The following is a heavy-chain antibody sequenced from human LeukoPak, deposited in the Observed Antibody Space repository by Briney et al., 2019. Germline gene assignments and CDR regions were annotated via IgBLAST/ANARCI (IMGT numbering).Heavy chain of an antibody. CDR2: INHSGST. CDR3: ARGVEDIVVVEAATPGAYFDY. CDR1: GGSFSGYY. Sequence: SETLSLTCAVYGGSFSGYYWSWIRQPPGKGLEWIEEINHSGSTNYNPSLKSRVTISVDTSKNQFSLKLSSVTAADTAVYYCARGVEDIVVVEAATPGAYFDYWGQGTLVTVSS. D-gene: IGHD2-15*01. J-gene: IGHJ4*02. V-gene: IGHV4-34*01.